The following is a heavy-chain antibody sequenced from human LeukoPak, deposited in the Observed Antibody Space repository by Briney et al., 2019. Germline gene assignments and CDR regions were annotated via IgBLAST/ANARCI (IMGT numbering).Heavy chain of an antibody. CDR2: IYNSGST. CDR3: ARVYCSSTSCYEDWFDP. J-gene: IGHJ5*02. D-gene: IGHD2-2*01. V-gene: IGHV4-4*07. Sequence: SETLSLTCTVSGGSISSYYWSWIRQPAGKGLEWIGRIYNSGSTNYNPSLKSRVPMSVDTSKNQFSLKLSSVTAADTAVYYCARVYCSSTSCYEDWFDPWGQGTLVTVSS. CDR1: GGSISSYY.